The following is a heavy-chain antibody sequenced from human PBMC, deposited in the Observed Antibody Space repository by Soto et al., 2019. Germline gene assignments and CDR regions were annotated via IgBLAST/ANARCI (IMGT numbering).Heavy chain of an antibody. Sequence: EVQLVESGGGLVQPGGSLRLSCVGSGFTFIDFRRTWIRQVPGKGLEWVANIQPDGGEKNYVDSVKGRFTISRDNAKNSLSLQMNSLRVEDTGIYYCARGTAVAVWGQGTRVIVSS. CDR2: IQPDGGEK. CDR3: ARGTAVAV. J-gene: IGHJ4*02. D-gene: IGHD6-19*01. V-gene: IGHV3-7*02. CDR1: GFTFIDFR.